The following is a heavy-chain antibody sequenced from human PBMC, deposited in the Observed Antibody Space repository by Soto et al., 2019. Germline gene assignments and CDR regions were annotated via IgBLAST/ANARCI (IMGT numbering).Heavy chain of an antibody. CDR3: AKDNPFFDY. V-gene: IGHV3-30*18. J-gene: IGHJ4*02. CDR1: GFTFSSYG. Sequence: QVQLVESGGGVVQPGRSLRLSCAASGFTFSSYGMHWVRQAPGKGLEWVAVISYDGSNKYYADSVKGRFTISRDNSKNTLYLQTNSLRAEDTAVYYCAKDNPFFDYWGQGTLVTVSS. CDR2: ISYDGSNK.